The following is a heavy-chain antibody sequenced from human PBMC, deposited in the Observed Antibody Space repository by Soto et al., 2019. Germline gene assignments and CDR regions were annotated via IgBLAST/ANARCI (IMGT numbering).Heavy chain of an antibody. D-gene: IGHD6-19*01. J-gene: IGHJ6*02. CDR3: AILEQWLVRKGYYYGMDV. CDR1: GFTFSSYS. V-gene: IGHV3-48*02. CDR2: ISSSSSTI. Sequence: GGSLRLSCAASGFTFSSYSMNWVRQAPGKGLEWVSYISSSSSTIYYADSVKGRFTISRDNAKNSLYLQMNSLRDEDTAVYYCAILEQWLVRKGYYYGMDVWGQGTTVTVSS.